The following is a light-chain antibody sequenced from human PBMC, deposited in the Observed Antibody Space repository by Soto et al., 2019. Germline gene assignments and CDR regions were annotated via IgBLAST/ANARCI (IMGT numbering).Light chain of an antibody. CDR1: TTDATVYNF. J-gene: IGLJ2*01. CDR2: EVS. Sequence: QSALTQPASVSGSPGQSITISCTGTTTDATVYNFVSWYQHHPGKAPKLMIYEVSNRPSGVSFRFSGSKSGDTASLTISGLQAEDEADYYCSSYTANSAHVVFGGGTKLTVL. V-gene: IGLV2-14*01. CDR3: SSYTANSAHVV.